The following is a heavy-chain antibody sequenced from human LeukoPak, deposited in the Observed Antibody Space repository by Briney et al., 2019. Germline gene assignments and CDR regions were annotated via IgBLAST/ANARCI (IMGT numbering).Heavy chain of an antibody. J-gene: IGHJ3*02. CDR2: ISSSSSHI. D-gene: IGHD3-3*01. CDR1: GFTFSSYS. V-gene: IGHV3-21*04. Sequence: PGRSLRLSCAASGFTFSSYSMNWVRQAPGKGLEWASSISSSSSHIYYADSVKGRFTISRDNAKNSLYLQMNSLRAEDTAVYYCAKALFGYLDAFDIWGQGTMVTVSS. CDR3: AKALFGYLDAFDI.